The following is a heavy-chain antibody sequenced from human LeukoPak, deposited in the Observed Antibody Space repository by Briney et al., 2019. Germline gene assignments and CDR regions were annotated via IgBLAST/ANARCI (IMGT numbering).Heavy chain of an antibody. V-gene: IGHV3-30-3*01. CDR2: TSYDGSSK. CDR3: AREGSAFDI. CDR1: GFTFSIYA. Sequence: PGRSLRLSCAASGFTFSIYAMHWVRQAPGKGLEWVAVTSYDGSSKYYADSVKGRFTISRDSSKNTLYLQMNSLRTEDTAVYYCAREGSAFDIWGQGTMATVSS. D-gene: IGHD1-26*01. J-gene: IGHJ3*02.